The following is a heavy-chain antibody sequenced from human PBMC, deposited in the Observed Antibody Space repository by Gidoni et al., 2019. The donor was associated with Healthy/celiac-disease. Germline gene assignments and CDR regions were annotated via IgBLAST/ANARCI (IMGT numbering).Heavy chain of an antibody. Sequence: EVQLVESGEGLVQPGGSLGLSCAASGFPLGRYWMSWVRQAPGKGLEWVANIKQDGSEKYYVDAVKGRFTSSRENAKNSLYLQMNSLRAEDTAVYYCARDEYCSGGSCYYYGMDVWGQGTTVTVSS. CDR3: ARDEYCSGGSCYYYGMDV. CDR2: IKQDGSEK. V-gene: IGHV3-7*01. CDR1: GFPLGRYW. J-gene: IGHJ6*02. D-gene: IGHD2-15*01.